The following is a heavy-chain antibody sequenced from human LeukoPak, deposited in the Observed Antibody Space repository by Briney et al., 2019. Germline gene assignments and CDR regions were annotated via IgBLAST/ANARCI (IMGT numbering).Heavy chain of an antibody. Sequence: GGSLRLSCAASGFTFSSYSMNWVRQAPGKGLEWVSSISSSSSYIYYADSVKGRFTISRDNAKNSLYLQMNSLRAEDTAVYYCVRDYQVVPAANQLDWFDPWGQGTLVTVSS. CDR3: VRDYQVVPAANQLDWFDP. J-gene: IGHJ5*02. V-gene: IGHV3-21*01. CDR2: ISSSSSYI. D-gene: IGHD2-2*01. CDR1: GFTFSSYS.